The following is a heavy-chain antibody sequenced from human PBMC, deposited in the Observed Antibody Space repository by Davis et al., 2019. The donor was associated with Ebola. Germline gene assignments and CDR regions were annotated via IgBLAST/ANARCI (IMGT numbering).Heavy chain of an antibody. CDR1: GFTFSSYA. Sequence: GGSLRLSCEGTGFTFSSYAMSWVRQAPGKGLEWVSGIGGSDGSAYYADSVKGRFTISRDNSKNTLYLQMNSLRAEDTAVYYCARGLAARRYYYGMDVWGQGTTVTVSS. D-gene: IGHD6-6*01. CDR2: IGGSDGSA. J-gene: IGHJ6*02. V-gene: IGHV3-23*01. CDR3: ARGLAARRYYYGMDV.